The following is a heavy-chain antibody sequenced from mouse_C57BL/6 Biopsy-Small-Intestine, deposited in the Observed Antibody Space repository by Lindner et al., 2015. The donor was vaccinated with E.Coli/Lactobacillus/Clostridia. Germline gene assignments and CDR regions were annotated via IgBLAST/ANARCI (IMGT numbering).Heavy chain of an antibody. V-gene: IGHV1-82*01. Sequence: VQLQESGPELVKPGASVKISCKASGYAFSSSWMNWVKQRPGKGLEWIGRVYPGDGDTNYNGKFKGKATLTADKSSSTAYMQLSSLTSEDSAVYFCALSSSYDGYYRGFAYWGQGTLVTVSA. CDR3: ALSSSYDGYYRGFAY. CDR1: GYAFSSSW. D-gene: IGHD2-3*01. J-gene: IGHJ3*01. CDR2: VYPGDGDT.